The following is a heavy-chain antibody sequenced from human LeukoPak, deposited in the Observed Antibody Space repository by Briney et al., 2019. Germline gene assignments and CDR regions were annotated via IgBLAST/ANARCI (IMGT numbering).Heavy chain of an antibody. J-gene: IGHJ4*02. V-gene: IGHV4-39*01. CDR2: IYYSGNT. Sequence: SETLSLTCTVSGGPISSSSYYWGWIRQPPGKGLEWIGSIYYSGNTYYNASLKSQVSIPIDTSKNQFSLRLTSVTAADTAVYYCARQTGSGLFILPGGQGTLVTVSS. D-gene: IGHD3/OR15-3a*01. CDR3: ARQTGSGLFILP. CDR1: GGPISSSSYY.